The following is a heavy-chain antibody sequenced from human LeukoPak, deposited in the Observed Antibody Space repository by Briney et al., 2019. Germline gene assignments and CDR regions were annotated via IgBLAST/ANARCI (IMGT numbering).Heavy chain of an antibody. CDR3: ARVWGSGTYTDY. Sequence: GGSLRLSCAASGFTFSYYEMNWVRQAPGKGLEWVSYISSSGSTIYNADSVKGRFTISRDNPKSSLYLQMNSLRAEDTAVYYCARVWGSGTYTDYWGQGTLVTVSS. J-gene: IGHJ4*02. CDR1: GFTFSYYE. D-gene: IGHD3-10*01. CDR2: ISSSGSTI. V-gene: IGHV3-48*03.